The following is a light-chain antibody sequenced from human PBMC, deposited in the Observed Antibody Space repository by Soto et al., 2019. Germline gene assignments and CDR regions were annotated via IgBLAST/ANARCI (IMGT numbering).Light chain of an antibody. Sequence: EVVMTQSPATLSVSPGERATLSCRASQSVSSRLAWYQQKPGQAPRLLIYGASTRATGIPARFSGSGSGTEFTLTISSLQSEDFAVYYCQQYHNWPPITFGQGTRLE. CDR3: QQYHNWPPIT. V-gene: IGKV3-15*01. CDR2: GAS. J-gene: IGKJ5*01. CDR1: QSVSSR.